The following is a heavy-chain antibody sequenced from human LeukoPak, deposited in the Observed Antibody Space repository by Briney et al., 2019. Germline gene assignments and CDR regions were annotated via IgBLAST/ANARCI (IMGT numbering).Heavy chain of an antibody. V-gene: IGHV4-39*07. CDR1: GGSISSSSYY. CDR3: ARGLILAGETLGY. Sequence: SETLSLTCTVSGGSISSSSYYWGWIRQPPGKGLEWIGSIYYSGSTYYNPSLKSRVTISVDTSKNQFYLKLTSVTAADTAVYYCARGLILAGETLGYWGQGTLVTVSS. J-gene: IGHJ4*02. CDR2: IYYSGST. D-gene: IGHD6-19*01.